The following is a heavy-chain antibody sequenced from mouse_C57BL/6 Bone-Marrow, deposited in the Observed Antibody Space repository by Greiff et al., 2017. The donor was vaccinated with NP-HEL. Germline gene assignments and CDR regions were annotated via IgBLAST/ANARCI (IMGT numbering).Heavy chain of an antibody. CDR2: IYPGNSDT. Sequence: EVQLQQSGTVLARPGASVKMSCKTSGYTFTSYWMHWVKQRPGQGLEWIGAIYPGNSDTSYNQKFKGKAKLTAVTSASTAYMELSSLTNEDSAVYYCTAYYYGKDFDYWGQGTTLTVSS. CDR1: GYTFTSYW. J-gene: IGHJ2*01. V-gene: IGHV1-5*01. D-gene: IGHD1-1*01. CDR3: TAYYYGKDFDY.